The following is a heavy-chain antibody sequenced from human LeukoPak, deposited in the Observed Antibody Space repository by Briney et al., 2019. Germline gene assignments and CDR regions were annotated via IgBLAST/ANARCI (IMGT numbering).Heavy chain of an antibody. Sequence: ASVKVPCKASGYTFTGYYMHWVRQAPGQGLEWMGWINPNRGGTNYAQKFQGRVTMTRDTSISTAYMELSRLRSDDTAVYYCARGGYQRTYYYFDYWGQGTLVTVSS. V-gene: IGHV1-2*02. CDR2: INPNRGGT. CDR3: ARGGYQRTYYYFDY. CDR1: GYTFTGYY. J-gene: IGHJ4*02. D-gene: IGHD2-2*01.